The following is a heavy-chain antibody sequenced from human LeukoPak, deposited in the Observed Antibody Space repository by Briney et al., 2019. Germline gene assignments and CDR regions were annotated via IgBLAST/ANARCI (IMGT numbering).Heavy chain of an antibody. D-gene: IGHD3-10*01. CDR1: GGTFNSYA. CDR2: IIPIFGTA. J-gene: IGHJ6*04. CDR3: ARGSGSPYGMDV. V-gene: IGHV1-69*13. Sequence: SVKVSCKASGGTFNSYAISWVRQAPGQGLEWMGGIIPIFGTANYAQKFQGRVTITADESTSTAYMELSSLRSEDTAVYYCARGSGSPYGMDVWGKGTTVTVSS.